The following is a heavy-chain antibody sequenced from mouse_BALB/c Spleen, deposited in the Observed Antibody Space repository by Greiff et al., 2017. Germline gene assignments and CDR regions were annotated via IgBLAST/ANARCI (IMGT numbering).Heavy chain of an antibody. V-gene: IGHV14-1*02. CDR3: ARGGNYLSY. D-gene: IGHD2-1*01. CDR2: IDPENGNT. J-gene: IGHJ2*01. Sequence: EVKLVESGAELVRPGALVKLSCKASGFNIKDYYMHWVKQRPEQGLEWIGWIDPENGNTIYDPKFQGKASITADTSSNTAYLQLSSLTSEDTAVYYCARGGNYLSYWGQGTTLTVSS. CDR1: GFNIKDYY.